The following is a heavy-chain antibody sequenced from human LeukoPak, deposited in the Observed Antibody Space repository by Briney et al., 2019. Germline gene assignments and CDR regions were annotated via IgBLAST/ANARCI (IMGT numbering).Heavy chain of an antibody. V-gene: IGHV3-21*01. D-gene: IGHD3-22*01. CDR1: GFTFSSYE. Sequence: GGSLRLSCAASGFTFSSYEMNWVRQAPGKGLEWVSSISRSSSYKYYADSVKGRFTISRDNAKNSLYLQMNSLRAEDTAVYYCASSRYDSSGYYGIIGYWGQGTLVTVSS. J-gene: IGHJ4*02. CDR2: ISRSSSYK. CDR3: ASSRYDSSGYYGIIGY.